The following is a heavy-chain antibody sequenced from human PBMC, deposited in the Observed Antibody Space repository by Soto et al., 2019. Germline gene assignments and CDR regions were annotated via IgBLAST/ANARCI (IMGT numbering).Heavy chain of an antibody. CDR3: GRQGIDSLHGLVDV. Sequence: QVQLQQSGPRLVKPSETLSLTCTVSSGPDRSHNWGWIRQPPGRGLEWIGYVYYTGDTAYNPSLRGRVTISADTSPSDISLTLNSVTGADTAVYYCGRQGIDSLHGLVDVWGQGTTVSVSS. D-gene: IGHD2-15*01. J-gene: IGHJ6*02. CDR1: SGPDRSHN. V-gene: IGHV4-59*08. CDR2: VYYTGDT.